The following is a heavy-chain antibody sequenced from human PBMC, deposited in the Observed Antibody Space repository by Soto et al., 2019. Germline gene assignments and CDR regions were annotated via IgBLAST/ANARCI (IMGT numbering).Heavy chain of an antibody. D-gene: IGHD4-17*01. CDR1: GYSFTSYW. V-gene: IGHV5-51*01. CDR2: IYPGDSDT. Sequence: GESLKISCKGSGYSFTSYWIGWVRQMPGKGLEWMGIIYPGDSDTRYSPSFQGQVTISADKSISTAYLQWSSLKASDTAMYYCAHVQDYGGNSVSAFDIWGQGTMVTVS. CDR3: AHVQDYGGNSVSAFDI. J-gene: IGHJ3*02.